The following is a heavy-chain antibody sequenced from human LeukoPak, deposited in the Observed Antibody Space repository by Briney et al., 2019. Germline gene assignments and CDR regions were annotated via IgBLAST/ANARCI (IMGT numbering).Heavy chain of an antibody. D-gene: IGHD5-24*01. CDR3: AKDRDWYYFDY. J-gene: IGHJ4*02. Sequence: GGSLRLSCAASGFTFSSYVMHWVRQAPGKGLEWVAVISYDGSNKYYADSVKGRFTISRDNSQNTLYLQMNSLRAEDTAVYYCAKDRDWYYFDYWGQGTLVTVSS. V-gene: IGHV3-30*18. CDR1: GFTFSSYV. CDR2: ISYDGSNK.